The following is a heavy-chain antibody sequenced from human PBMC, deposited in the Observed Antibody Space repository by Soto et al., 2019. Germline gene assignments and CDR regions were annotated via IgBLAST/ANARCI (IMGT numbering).Heavy chain of an antibody. CDR2: INGDGSSI. D-gene: IGHD2-2*01. CDR1: GFPVSSYW. CDR3: TRRGCSTTGCYFN. Sequence: GGSLRLSCAASGFPVSSYWMHWVRQAPGKGLVWVSRINGDGSSITYADSVKGRFTISRDNAKNTLYLQMNSLRAEDAAVYYCTRRGCSTTGCYFNLGRGTLVTVSS. V-gene: IGHV3-74*03. J-gene: IGHJ4*02.